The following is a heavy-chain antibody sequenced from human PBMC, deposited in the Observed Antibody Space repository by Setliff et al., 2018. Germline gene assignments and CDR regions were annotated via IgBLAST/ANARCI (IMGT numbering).Heavy chain of an antibody. CDR1: GYSFSDFY. D-gene: IGHD5-12*01. CDR3: ARGGTFRYFDY. Sequence: SCKASGYSFSDFYMHWVRQVPGEGLEALGRIDPRDDFTVYAERFKDRLTITADTSTDTSYMEMSSLRFEDTAVYYCARGGTFRYFDYWGQGTPVTVSS. J-gene: IGHJ4*02. CDR2: IDPRDDFT. V-gene: IGHV1-69-2*01.